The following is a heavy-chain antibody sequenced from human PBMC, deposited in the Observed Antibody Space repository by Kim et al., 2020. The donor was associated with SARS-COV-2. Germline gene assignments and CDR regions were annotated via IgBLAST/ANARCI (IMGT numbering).Heavy chain of an antibody. CDR1: GFTFSSYA. CDR3: ARDLRRYYGSGSGLDY. CDR2: ISYDGSNK. J-gene: IGHJ4*02. Sequence: GGSLRLSCAASGFTFSSYAMHWVRQAPGKGLEWVAVISYDGSNKYYADSVKGRFTISRDNSKNTLYLQMNSLRAEDTAVYYCARDLRRYYGSGSGLDYWGQGTLVTVSS. D-gene: IGHD3-10*01. V-gene: IGHV3-30*04.